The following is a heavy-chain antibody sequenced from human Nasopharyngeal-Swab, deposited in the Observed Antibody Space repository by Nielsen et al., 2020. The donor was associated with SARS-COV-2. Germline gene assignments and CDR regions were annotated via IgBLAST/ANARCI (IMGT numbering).Heavy chain of an antibody. CDR1: GYSISSGYY. Sequence: SETLSLTCAVSGYSISSGYYWGWIRQPPGKGLEWIGSIYHSGSTYYNPSLKSRVTISVDTSKIQFSLKLSSVTAADTAVYYCARQAIVGATTYFDYWGQGTLVTVSS. CDR2: IYHSGST. V-gene: IGHV4-38-2*01. CDR3: ARQAIVGATTYFDY. D-gene: IGHD1-26*01. J-gene: IGHJ4*02.